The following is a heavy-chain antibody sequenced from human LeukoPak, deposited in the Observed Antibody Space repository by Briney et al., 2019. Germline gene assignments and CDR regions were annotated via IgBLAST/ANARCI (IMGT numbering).Heavy chain of an antibody. CDR2: ISSGGDTT. Sequence: GGSLRLSCAASGFTFSSYAMTWVRQAPGKGLEWVSTISSGGDTTYYADSAKGRFTISRDNSRNTLYLQMNSLRAEDTAVYYCANRGVTKAGTYYFGYWGQGTLVTVSS. CDR1: GFTFSSYA. V-gene: IGHV3-23*01. D-gene: IGHD4-17*01. CDR3: ANRGVTKAGTYYFGY. J-gene: IGHJ4*02.